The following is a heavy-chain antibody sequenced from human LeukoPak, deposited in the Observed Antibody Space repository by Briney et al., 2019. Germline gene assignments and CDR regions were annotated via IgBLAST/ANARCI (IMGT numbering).Heavy chain of an antibody. CDR3: ARGPKVEY. Sequence: GASVRVSCKASGYIFTAFHIHWVRQAPGQGLEWMGWINSASGVTKYAQKFQGRVTMARDTSISTAYMELDSLTPDDTAVYYRARGPKVEYCGQGTLVTVSS. V-gene: IGHV1-2*02. CDR1: GYIFTAFH. CDR2: INSASGVT. J-gene: IGHJ4*02. D-gene: IGHD1-1*01.